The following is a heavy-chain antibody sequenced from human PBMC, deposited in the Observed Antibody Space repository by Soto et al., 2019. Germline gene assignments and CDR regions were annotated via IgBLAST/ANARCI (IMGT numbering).Heavy chain of an antibody. Sequence: QVQLVQSGAEVKKPGSSVKVSCKASGGTFSSYAISWVRQAPGLGLEWMGGIIPIFGTANYAQKFQGRVTITADESTSTAYMELSSLRSEDTAVYYCARILTTVTPPDLRGWFDPWGPGTLVTVSS. J-gene: IGHJ5*02. D-gene: IGHD4-17*01. CDR3: ARILTTVTPPDLRGWFDP. CDR2: IIPIFGTA. CDR1: GGTFSSYA. V-gene: IGHV1-69*12.